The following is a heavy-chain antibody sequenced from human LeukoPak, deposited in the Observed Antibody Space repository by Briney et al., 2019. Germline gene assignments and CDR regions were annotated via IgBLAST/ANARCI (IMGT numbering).Heavy chain of an antibody. D-gene: IGHD1-1*01. CDR3: AKDKEALKNWDY. Sequence: EASVKVSCKASGYTFTSYYMHWVRQAPGQGLEWMGIINPSGGSTTYAQKFQGRVTMTRDTSTSTAYMELSSLRSEDTAVYYCAKDKEALKNWDYWGQGTLVTVSS. CDR1: GYTFTSYY. V-gene: IGHV1-46*01. CDR2: INPSGGST. J-gene: IGHJ4*02.